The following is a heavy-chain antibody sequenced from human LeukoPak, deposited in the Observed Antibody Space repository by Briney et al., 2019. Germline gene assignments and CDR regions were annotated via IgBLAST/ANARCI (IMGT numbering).Heavy chain of an antibody. CDR3: ARLRNDYGDYVLDY. Sequence: GGSLRLSCAASGFTFRVYSMNWVRQAPGKGLEWVSSISSSGSYIYYADSVKGRSTISRDNAENSLYLQMNSLRAEDTAVYYCARLRNDYGDYVLDYWGQGTLVTVSS. CDR1: GFTFRVYS. D-gene: IGHD4-17*01. V-gene: IGHV3-21*01. J-gene: IGHJ4*02. CDR2: ISSSGSYI.